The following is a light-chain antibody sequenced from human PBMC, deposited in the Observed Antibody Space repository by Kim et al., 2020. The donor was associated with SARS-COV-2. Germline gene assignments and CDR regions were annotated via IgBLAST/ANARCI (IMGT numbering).Light chain of an antibody. Sequence: SYELTQPPSVSVSPGQAASITCSGDKLGDKYACWYQQKPGQSPVLVIYQDTKRPSGIPERFSGSNSGNTATLTISGTQAMDEADYYRQAWDSSNFVFGTG. J-gene: IGLJ1*01. CDR1: KLGDKY. CDR3: QAWDSSNFV. V-gene: IGLV3-1*01. CDR2: QDT.